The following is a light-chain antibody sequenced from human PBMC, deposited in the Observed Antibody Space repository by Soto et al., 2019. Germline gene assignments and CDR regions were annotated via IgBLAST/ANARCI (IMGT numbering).Light chain of an antibody. J-gene: IGKJ2*01. V-gene: IGKV3-20*01. CDR2: GSS. CDR1: QSVSSSY. Sequence: EIVLTQSPGTLSLSPGERATLSCRASQSVSSSYLAWYQHKPGQAPRLLIYGSSGRATGIPDRFSGSGSGTDITLTISRLEPEDFAVYYCQQYGSSPHTFDQGTKLEIK. CDR3: QQYGSSPHT.